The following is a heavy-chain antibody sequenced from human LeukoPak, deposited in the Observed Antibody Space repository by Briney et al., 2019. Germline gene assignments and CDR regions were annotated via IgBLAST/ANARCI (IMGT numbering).Heavy chain of an antibody. CDR3: ARDFDMGGTPGDDSDY. J-gene: IGHJ4*02. D-gene: IGHD3-9*01. Sequence: GGSLRLSCAASGFTFSNYWMHWVRQAPGKGPVWVARIKNDGSYTSYADSVKGRFTISRDDAKNTLYLQMSSLRAEDTAVYYCARDFDMGGTPGDDSDYWGRGTLVTVSS. CDR2: IKNDGSYT. V-gene: IGHV3-74*01. CDR1: GFTFSNYW.